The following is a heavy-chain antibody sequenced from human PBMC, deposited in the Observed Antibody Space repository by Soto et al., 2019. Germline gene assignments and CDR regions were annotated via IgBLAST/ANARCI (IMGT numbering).Heavy chain of an antibody. CDR1: GFRFSDYS. J-gene: IGHJ4*02. V-gene: IGHV3-48*02. CDR3: ARDLYPGRSYYFDY. D-gene: IGHD2-2*01. Sequence: PGGSLRLSCAASGFRFSDYSMNWDRQAPGRGLEWVSYISSSSFTIHYADSVEGRFTISRDNAKNSLYLQMNSLRDEDTAVYYCARDLYPGRSYYFDYWGQGTLVTVSS. CDR2: ISSSSFTI.